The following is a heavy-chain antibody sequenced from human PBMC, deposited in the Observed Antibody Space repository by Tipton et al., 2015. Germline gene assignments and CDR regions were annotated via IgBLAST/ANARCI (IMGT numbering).Heavy chain of an antibody. V-gene: IGHV4-61*01. CDR3: ARQTYGYCTSSNCYDGAFDI. CDR2: ISYSGST. J-gene: IGHJ3*02. CDR1: GGSVSTSNYY. Sequence: TLSLTCTVSGGSVSTSNYYWGWIRQSPGKGLEWIGYISYSGSTHYNPSLKRRVTIPLDTSKNQFSLTLNSVTAADTAVYYCARQTYGYCTSSNCYDGAFDIWGQGTVVTVSP. D-gene: IGHD2-2*03.